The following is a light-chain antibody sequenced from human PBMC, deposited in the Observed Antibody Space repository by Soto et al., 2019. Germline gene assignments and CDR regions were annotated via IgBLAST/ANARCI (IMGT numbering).Light chain of an antibody. CDR1: QTINSD. CDR3: QQSFSTPFT. J-gene: IGKJ3*01. Sequence: DIQLTQSPASLSASVGDRVTISCRASQTINSDLSWYHHKPGKAPKLLIYAASSLQSDVPSRFIGSGSGTEFTLTINSLEPDDFATYYCQQSFSTPFTFGPGTKVDIK. CDR2: AAS. V-gene: IGKV1-39*01.